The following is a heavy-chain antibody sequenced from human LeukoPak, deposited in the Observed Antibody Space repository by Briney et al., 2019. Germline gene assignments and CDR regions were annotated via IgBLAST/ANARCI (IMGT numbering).Heavy chain of an antibody. CDR2: IIPIFGTA. J-gene: IGHJ4*02. Sequence: PSVKVSCKASGGTFSSYAISWVRQAPGQGLELMGGIIPIFGTANYAQKFQGRVTITTDESTSTAYMELSSLRSEDTAVYYCARVSPSYYGSGSYEDWGQGTLVTVSS. CDR3: ARVSPSYYGSGSYED. V-gene: IGHV1-69*05. CDR1: GGTFSSYA. D-gene: IGHD3-10*01.